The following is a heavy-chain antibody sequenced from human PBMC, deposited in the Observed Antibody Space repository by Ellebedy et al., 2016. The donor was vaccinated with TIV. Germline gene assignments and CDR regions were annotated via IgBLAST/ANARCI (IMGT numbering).Heavy chain of an antibody. V-gene: IGHV3-53*01. J-gene: IGHJ4*02. Sequence: GESLKISCAASGLAVSDNYISWVRQAPGKGLEWGSVIYSGGSSYYADSVKGRFTISRDNSKNTLFLEMNSLEAGDTAVYYCASSSPSNPAFEHWGRGTVVTVSS. CDR3: ASSSPSNPAFEH. CDR1: GLAVSDNY. D-gene: IGHD6-13*01. CDR2: IYSGGSS.